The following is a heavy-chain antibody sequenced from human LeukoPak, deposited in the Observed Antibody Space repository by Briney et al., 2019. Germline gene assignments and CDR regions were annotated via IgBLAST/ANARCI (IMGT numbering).Heavy chain of an antibody. CDR3: AKDSYSSGWHATYIWFDP. Sequence: GGSLRLSCAASGFTFSSYAMSWVRQAPGKGLEWVSAISGSGGSTYYADSVKGRFTISRDNSKNTLYLQMNSLRAEDTAVYYCAKDSYSSGWHATYIWFDPWGQGTLVTVSS. V-gene: IGHV3-23*01. CDR1: GFTFSSYA. D-gene: IGHD6-19*01. CDR2: ISGSGGST. J-gene: IGHJ5*02.